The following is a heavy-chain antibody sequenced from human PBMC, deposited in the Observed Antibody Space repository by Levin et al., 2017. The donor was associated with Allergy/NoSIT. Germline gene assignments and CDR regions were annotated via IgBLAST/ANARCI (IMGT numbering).Heavy chain of an antibody. J-gene: IGHJ6*02. D-gene: IGHD2-2*01. CDR2: FDPEDGET. Sequence: ASVNVSCKVSGYTLTELSMHWVRQAPGKGLEWMGGFDPEDGETIYAQKFQGRVTMTEDTSTDTAYMELSSLRSEDTAVYYCATALITPQLEGQLPYGMDVWGQGTTVTVSS. CDR1: GYTLTELS. CDR3: ATALITPQLEGQLPYGMDV. V-gene: IGHV1-24*01.